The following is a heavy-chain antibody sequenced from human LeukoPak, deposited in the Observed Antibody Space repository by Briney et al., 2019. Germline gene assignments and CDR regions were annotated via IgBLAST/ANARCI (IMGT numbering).Heavy chain of an antibody. J-gene: IGHJ4*02. CDR1: GISISSYG. CDR2: ISDSGEST. D-gene: IGHD4-11*01. Sequence: GGSLRLSCAASGISISSYGMSWVRQPPGKGLEWVSVISDSGESTFYADSVKGRFTISRDNSKNTLYLQMNSLRAEDTAVYYCAKDTGYYFDYWGQGTLVTVSS. V-gene: IGHV3-23*01. CDR3: AKDTGYYFDY.